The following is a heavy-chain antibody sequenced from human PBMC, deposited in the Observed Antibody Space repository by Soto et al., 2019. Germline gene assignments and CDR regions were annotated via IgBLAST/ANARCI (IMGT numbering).Heavy chain of an antibody. J-gene: IGHJ5*02. Sequence: PGGSLRLSCAASGSSFSSYSMNWVRQAPGKGLEWVSSISSSTSYINYADSVKGRFTISRDNAKKSLYLQMNSLRAEDTAVYYCARGYTGYCSGGTCYWFDPWGQGTLVTVSS. CDR2: ISSSTSYI. V-gene: IGHV3-21*01. CDR1: GSSFSSYS. D-gene: IGHD2-15*01. CDR3: ARGYTGYCSGGTCYWFDP.